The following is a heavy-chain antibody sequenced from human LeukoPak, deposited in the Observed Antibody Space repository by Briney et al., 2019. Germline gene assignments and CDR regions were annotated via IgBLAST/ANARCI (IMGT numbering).Heavy chain of an antibody. V-gene: IGHV1-2*02. CDR3: ARDSSGWYYFDS. CDR2: INPNSGGT. CDR1: GYTFTGHY. Sequence: ASVKVSCKASGYTFTGHYIHWVRQAPGQGLEWMGWINPNSGGTKYAQNFQSRVTMTRDTSIITAYMELSRLRSDDTAVYYCARDSSGWYYFDSWGQGTLVTVSS. D-gene: IGHD6-19*01. J-gene: IGHJ4*02.